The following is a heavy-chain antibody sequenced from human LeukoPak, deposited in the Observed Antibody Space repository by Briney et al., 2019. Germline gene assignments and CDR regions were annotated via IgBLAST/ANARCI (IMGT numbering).Heavy chain of an antibody. Sequence: SETLSLTCAVYGGSFSGYYWSWIRQPPGKGLEWIGEINHSGSTNYNPSLKGRVTISVDTSKNQFSLKLSSVTAADTAVYYCAREPAASLLFDYWGQGTLVTVSS. J-gene: IGHJ4*02. V-gene: IGHV4-34*01. D-gene: IGHD2-2*01. CDR3: AREPAASLLFDY. CDR2: INHSGST. CDR1: GGSFSGYY.